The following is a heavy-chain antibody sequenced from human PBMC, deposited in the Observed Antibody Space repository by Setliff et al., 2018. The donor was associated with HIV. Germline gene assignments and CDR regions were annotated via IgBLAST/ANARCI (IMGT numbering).Heavy chain of an antibody. V-gene: IGHV1-46*01. J-gene: IGHJ4*02. D-gene: IGHD2-15*01. CDR1: GYTFTSYY. CDR2: INPSGGST. CDR3: ARERRYCSGGSCSKFFDY. Sequence: GASVKVSCKASGYTFTSYYMHWVRQAPGQGLEWMGIINPSGGSTSYAQKFQGRVTMTRDTSTSTVYMELSSLRSEDTAVYSCARERRYCSGGSCSKFFDYWGQGTLVTVSS.